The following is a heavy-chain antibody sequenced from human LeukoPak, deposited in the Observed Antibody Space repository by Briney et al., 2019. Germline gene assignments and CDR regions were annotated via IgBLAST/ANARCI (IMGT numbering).Heavy chain of an antibody. CDR2: INHDGTFT. CDR3: GREILEPGKTLTY. D-gene: IGHD1-14*01. V-gene: IGHV3-74*01. Sequence: PGGSLRLSCAASGFTFRNYWMNWVRQAPGKGLVWVSRINHDGTFTNYADSVKGRFTISRDNAKNTLYLQMNSLRGEDTALNYCGREILEPGKTLTYWGERSLITVFS. CDR1: GFTFRNYW. J-gene: IGHJ4*02.